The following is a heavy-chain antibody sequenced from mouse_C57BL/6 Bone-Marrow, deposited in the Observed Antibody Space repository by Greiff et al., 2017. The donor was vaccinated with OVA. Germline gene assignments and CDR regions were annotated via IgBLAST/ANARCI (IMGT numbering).Heavy chain of an antibody. Sequence: VKLMESGPELVKPGASVKISCKASGYAFSSSWMNWVKQRPGKGLEWIGRIYPGDGDTNYNGKFKGKATLTADKSSSTAYMQLSSLTSEDSAVYFCARGDATVSLDYWGQGTSVTVSS. J-gene: IGHJ4*01. CDR1: GYAFSSSW. V-gene: IGHV1-82*01. D-gene: IGHD1-1*01. CDR2: IYPGDGDT. CDR3: ARGDATVSLDY.